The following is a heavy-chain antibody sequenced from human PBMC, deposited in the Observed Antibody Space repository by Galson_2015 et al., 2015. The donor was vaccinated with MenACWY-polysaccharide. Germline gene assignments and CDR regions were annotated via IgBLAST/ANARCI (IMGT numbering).Heavy chain of an antibody. V-gene: IGHV2-70*01. Sequence: PARVTPTRTLTLTCPFLGFILSISRLSKGWIRQPPGTALVVLALIDWDDDKYYSTSLKHRLTISKDTSKNQVVLTMPNMDPVDTATYYGARSWGEPPGDFDYWGQGTLVTVSS. CDR1: GFILSISRLS. CDR2: IDWDDDK. CDR3: ARSWGEPPGDFDY. D-gene: IGHD3-16*01. J-gene: IGHJ4*02.